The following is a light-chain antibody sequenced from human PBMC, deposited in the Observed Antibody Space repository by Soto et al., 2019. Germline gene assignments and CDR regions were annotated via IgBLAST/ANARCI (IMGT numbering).Light chain of an antibody. J-gene: IGKJ4*01. Sequence: DIQMTQSPSSLSASVGDRVTITCQASQGISNYLAWYQQKPGKVPKLLIYAASTLQSGVPSRFSGSGSGTDFTLTISSLQPEDVATYYCQKYNSAPPFTFGGGTKVEIK. CDR2: AAS. CDR3: QKYNSAPPFT. V-gene: IGKV1-27*01. CDR1: QGISNY.